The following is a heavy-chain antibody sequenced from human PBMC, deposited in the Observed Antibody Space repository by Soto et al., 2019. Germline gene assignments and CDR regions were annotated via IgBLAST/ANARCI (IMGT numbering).Heavy chain of an antibody. J-gene: IGHJ4*02. Sequence: QVQLVESGGGVVQPGRSLRLSCAASGFTFSSYGMHWVRQAPGKGLEWVGVISYDGSSNYYADSVKGRFTISRDNSKNTLFLQMNSLRAEDTAVYYGARDASWLAFCAYWGQGTLVTVSS. V-gene: IGHV3-30*03. CDR1: GFTFSSYG. CDR3: ARDASWLAFCAY. CDR2: ISYDGSSN. D-gene: IGHD6-19*01.